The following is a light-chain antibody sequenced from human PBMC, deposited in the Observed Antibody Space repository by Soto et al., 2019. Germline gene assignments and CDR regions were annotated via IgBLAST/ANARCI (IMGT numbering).Light chain of an antibody. CDR3: CSFASSNTLV. Sequence: QSVLTQPASVSGSPGQSITISCTGTSGDVGTYNLVSWYQQHPGKAPKMMIYEVNKRPSGVSDRFSGSKSGNTASLTISGLQVEDEADYYCCSFASSNTLVFGGGTKLTVL. V-gene: IGLV2-23*02. CDR2: EVN. CDR1: SGDVGTYNL. J-gene: IGLJ2*01.